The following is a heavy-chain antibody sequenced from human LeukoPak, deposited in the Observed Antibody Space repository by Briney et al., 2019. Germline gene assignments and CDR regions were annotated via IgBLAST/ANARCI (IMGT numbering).Heavy chain of an antibody. CDR2: INHSGST. V-gene: IGHV4-34*01. CDR3: ARGLAAFDI. J-gene: IGHJ3*02. CDR1: GGSFSGYY. Sequence: SETLSLTCAVYGGSFSGYYWSWIRQPPGKGLEWIGEINHSGSTNYNPSLKSRVTISVDTSRNQFSLMLSSVTAADTAVYYCARGLAAFDIWGQGTMVTVSS.